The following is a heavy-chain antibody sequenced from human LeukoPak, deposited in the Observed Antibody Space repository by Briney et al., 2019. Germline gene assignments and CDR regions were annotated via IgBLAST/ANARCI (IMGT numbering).Heavy chain of an antibody. CDR3: ARLAPSTYYSSTSCSDYFDY. CDR1: GYSYISYW. Sequence: PGESLKISYKGSGYSYISYWIRWVRQPPGKGLEWVGIIYHGYSDTRYSPSCQGQVTISADKSISTAYLQWSSLKASDTAMYYCARLAPSTYYSSTSCSDYFDYWGQGTRVTVSS. D-gene: IGHD2-2*01. J-gene: IGHJ4*02. CDR2: IYHGYSDT. V-gene: IGHV5-51*03.